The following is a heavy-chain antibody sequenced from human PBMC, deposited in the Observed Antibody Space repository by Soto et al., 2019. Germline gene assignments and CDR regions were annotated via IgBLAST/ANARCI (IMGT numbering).Heavy chain of an antibody. CDR2: INPNSGGT. D-gene: IGHD3-22*01. Sequence: QVQLVQSGAEVKKPGASVKVSCKASGYTFTGYYMHWVRQAPGQGLEWMGWINPNSGGTNYAQKFQGRVTMTRETSISTAYMELNRLTSDDTAVYYCARPNKYDTSGYKYDWWGQGTLVTVSS. J-gene: IGHJ4*02. CDR3: ARPNKYDTSGYKYDW. CDR1: GYTFTGYY. V-gene: IGHV1-2*02.